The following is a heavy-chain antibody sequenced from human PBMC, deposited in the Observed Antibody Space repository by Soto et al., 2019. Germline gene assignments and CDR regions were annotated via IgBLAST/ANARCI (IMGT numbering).Heavy chain of an antibody. Sequence: ASVKVSCKASGYTFTSYYMHWVRQAPGQGLEWMGIINPSGGSTSYAQKFQGRVTMTRDTSTSTVYKELSSLRSEDTAVYYCASSVRSGYRDYYYYGMDVWGQGTTVTVSS. J-gene: IGHJ6*02. D-gene: IGHD3-3*01. V-gene: IGHV1-46*01. CDR2: INPSGGST. CDR1: GYTFTSYY. CDR3: ASSVRSGYRDYYYYGMDV.